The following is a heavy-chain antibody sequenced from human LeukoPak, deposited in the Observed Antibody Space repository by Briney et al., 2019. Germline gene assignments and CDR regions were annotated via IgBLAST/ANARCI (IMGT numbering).Heavy chain of an antibody. J-gene: IGHJ4*02. V-gene: IGHV4-39*07. CDR3: AREHFDY. CDR2: FYHSGNT. CDR1: GGSISSGDYY. Sequence: SQTLSLTCTVSGGSISSGDYYWGWIRQPPGKGLEWIGCFYHSGNTYYNPSLKSRVTISADTSKNQFSLKLSSVTAADTAVYYCAREHFDYWGQGALVTVSS.